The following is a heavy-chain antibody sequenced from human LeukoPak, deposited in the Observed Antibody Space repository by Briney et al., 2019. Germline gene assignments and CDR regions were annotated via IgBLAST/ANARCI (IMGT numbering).Heavy chain of an antibody. D-gene: IGHD2-15*01. CDR3: AKGGHYCTATSCFSSWLDP. Sequence: YAESVKGRFTISRDNTKKTLYLQMRSLRPEDTAFYYCAKGGHYCTATSCFSSWLDPWGQGTLVTVSS. V-gene: IGHV3-43*01. J-gene: IGHJ5*01.